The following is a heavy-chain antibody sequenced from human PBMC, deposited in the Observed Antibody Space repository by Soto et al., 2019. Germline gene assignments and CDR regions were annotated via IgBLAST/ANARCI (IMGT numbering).Heavy chain of an antibody. D-gene: IGHD6-13*01. CDR2: IYYSGST. J-gene: IGHJ6*02. CDR3: ARDRIAPAVGGMDV. CDR1: GGSISSYY. Sequence: QVQLQESGPGLVKPSETLSLTCTVSGGSISSYYWSWIRQPPGKGLEWIGYIYYSGSTNYNPSLKSRVTISVDTSKNQFSLKLSSVTAADTAVYYCARDRIAPAVGGMDVWGQGTTVTVSS. V-gene: IGHV4-59*01.